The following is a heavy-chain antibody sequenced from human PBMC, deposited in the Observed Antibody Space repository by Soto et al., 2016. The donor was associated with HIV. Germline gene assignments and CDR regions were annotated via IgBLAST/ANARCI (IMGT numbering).Heavy chain of an antibody. J-gene: IGHJ4*02. V-gene: IGHV3-23*01. CDR2: ISGSGGST. D-gene: IGHD5-18*01. Sequence: EVQLLESGGGLVQPGGSLRLSCVASGFTFSSYTMRWVRQAPGKGLEWVSGISGSGGSTYYADSVKGRFTISRDNSKNTLYLQMNNLRAEDGAVYYCSEDALGAAGYSYGYFDSWGQGALVTVSS. CDR3: SEDALGAAGYSYGYFDS. CDR1: GFTFSSYT.